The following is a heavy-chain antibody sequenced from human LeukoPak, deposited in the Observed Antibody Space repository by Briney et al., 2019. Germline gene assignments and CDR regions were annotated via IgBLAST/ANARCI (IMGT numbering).Heavy chain of an antibody. D-gene: IGHD2-15*01. CDR2: ISYDGSNK. J-gene: IGHJ5*02. CDR3: AKDRRGGSCPWFDP. V-gene: IGHV3-30*04. Sequence: PGGSLRLSCAASGFTFSSYAMHWVRQAPGKGLEWVAVISYDGSNKYYADSVKGRFTISRDNSKNTLYLQMNSLRAEDTAVYYCAKDRRGGSCPWFDPWGQGTLVTVSS. CDR1: GFTFSSYA.